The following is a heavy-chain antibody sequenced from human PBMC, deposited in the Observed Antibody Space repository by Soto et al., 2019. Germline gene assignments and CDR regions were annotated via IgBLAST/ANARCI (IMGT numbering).Heavy chain of an antibody. J-gene: IGHJ3*02. V-gene: IGHV1-24*01. Sequence: ASVKVSCKVSGYTLTELSMHWVRQAPGKGLEWMGGFDPEDGETIYAQKFQGRVTMTEDTSTDTAYMELSSLRSEDTAVYYCATETLGYCSGGSCYPYAFDIWGQGTMVTVSS. CDR2: FDPEDGET. D-gene: IGHD2-15*01. CDR1: GYTLTELS. CDR3: ATETLGYCSGGSCYPYAFDI.